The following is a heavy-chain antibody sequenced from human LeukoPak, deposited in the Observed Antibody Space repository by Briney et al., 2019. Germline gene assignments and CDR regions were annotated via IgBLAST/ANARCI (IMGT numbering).Heavy chain of an antibody. D-gene: IGHD2-2*01. Sequence: SETLSLTCTVSGGSISSSSWSWIRQPPGKGLEWIGYIYHSGSTNSNPSLKSRVTMLADTSKNQFSLNLTSVTAADTAVYYCAREGRAAIWSLDYWGQGTLVTVSS. CDR1: GGSISSSS. CDR3: AREGRAAIWSLDY. CDR2: IYHSGST. V-gene: IGHV4-59*01. J-gene: IGHJ4*02.